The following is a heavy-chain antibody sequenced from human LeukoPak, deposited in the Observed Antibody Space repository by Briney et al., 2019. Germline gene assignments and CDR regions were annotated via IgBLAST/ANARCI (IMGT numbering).Heavy chain of an antibody. CDR1: GFTFSKYP. CDR3: AKELASHLSYTYGHEY. V-gene: IGHV3-30-3*01. D-gene: IGHD5-18*01. Sequence: GGSLRLSCAASGFTFSKYPMHWVRQAPGKGLEWVAVISYDVGSNTYYADSVKGRFTISRDNSENTMYLQMNSLRDEDTAVYYCAKELASHLSYTYGHEYWGQGTLVTVSS. J-gene: IGHJ4*02. CDR2: ISYDVGSNT.